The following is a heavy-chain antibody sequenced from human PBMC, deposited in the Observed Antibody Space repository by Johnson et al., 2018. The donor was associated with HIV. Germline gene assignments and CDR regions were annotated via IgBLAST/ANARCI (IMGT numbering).Heavy chain of an antibody. V-gene: IGHV3-66*01. D-gene: IGHD3-16*01. CDR2: IERNSRT. J-gene: IGHJ3*02. Sequence: VQLVESGGGLVQPGRSLRLSCAASGFTVSTNYMGWVRLAPGKGLEWVSYIERNSRTDYADSVKGRFTISRDTSKKMLYLQMNSLRVDDTAVYYCAKTGGGAALDIWGQGTMVTVSS. CDR1: GFTVSTNY. CDR3: AKTGGGAALDI.